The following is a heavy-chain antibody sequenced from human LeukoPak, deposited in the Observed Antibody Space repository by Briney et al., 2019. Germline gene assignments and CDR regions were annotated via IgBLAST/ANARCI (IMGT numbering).Heavy chain of an antibody. V-gene: IGHV3-74*01. D-gene: IGHD6-19*01. CDR3: ARGIYSSGWSLEY. Sequence: GGSLRLSCAVSGFTFSSYWMHWVRQTPGKGLLRVSRINADGTNTDYADSVKGRFTISRDNAKNTLYLQMNSLRPEDTAVYYCARGIYSSGWSLEYWGPGTLVTVSS. J-gene: IGHJ4*02. CDR1: GFTFSSYW. CDR2: INADGTNT.